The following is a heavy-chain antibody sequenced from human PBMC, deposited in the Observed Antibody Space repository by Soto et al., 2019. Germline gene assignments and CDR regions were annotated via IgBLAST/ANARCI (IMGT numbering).Heavy chain of an antibody. CDR2: INHSGST. Sequence: PSETLSLTCAVYGGSFSGYYWSWIRQPPGKGLEWIGEINHSGSTNYNPSLKSRVTISVDTSKNQFSLKLSSVTAADTAVYYCARVRMVRGVKQTWFDPWGQGNLVTVS. CDR3: ARVRMVRGVKQTWFDP. CDR1: GGSFSGYY. D-gene: IGHD3-10*01. V-gene: IGHV4-34*01. J-gene: IGHJ5*02.